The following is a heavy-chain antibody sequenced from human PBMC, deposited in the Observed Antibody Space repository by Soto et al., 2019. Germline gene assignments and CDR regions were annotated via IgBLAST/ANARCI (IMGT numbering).Heavy chain of an antibody. CDR1: GGSMGGYY. D-gene: IGHD6-13*01. J-gene: IGHJ4*02. V-gene: IGHV4-59*01. CDR3: ARSVATPGTNIDF. Sequence: PSETLSLTCSVSGGSMGGYYWSWIRQTPGQGLEWLGYIYFSGSTRYNPSLKSRLTISLDKSKRQFSMSLSSVTAADTAVYYCARSVATPGTNIDFWGQGTLVTVSS. CDR2: IYFSGST.